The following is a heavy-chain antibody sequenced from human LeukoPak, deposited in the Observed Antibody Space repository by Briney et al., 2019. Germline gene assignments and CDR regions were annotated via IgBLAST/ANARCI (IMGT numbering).Heavy chain of an antibody. V-gene: IGHV4-34*01. CDR2: INHSGST. J-gene: IGHJ6*02. Sequence: TTSETLCLTCAAYGWTFSGYYMSWIRQPPGKGLEWIGEINHSGSTNYNPSLKSRVTISVDTSKNQFSLKLSSVTAADTAVYYRARGGYYGSGSHYYYYYGMDVWGQGTTVTVSS. CDR3: ARGGYYGSGSHYYYYYGMDV. D-gene: IGHD3-10*01. CDR1: GWTFSGYY.